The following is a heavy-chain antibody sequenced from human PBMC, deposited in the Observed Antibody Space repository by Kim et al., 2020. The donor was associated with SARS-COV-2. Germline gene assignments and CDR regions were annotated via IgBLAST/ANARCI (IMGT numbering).Heavy chain of an antibody. Sequence: SETLSLTCTVSGGSISSSSYYWGWIRQPPGKGLEWIGSIYYSGINYYNPSLKSRVAMSVDTSKNQFSLKLSSVTAADTAVYYCARLNYFDSSGYYPSFDYWGEGTLVTVSS. V-gene: IGHV4-39*01. CDR2: IYYSGIN. J-gene: IGHJ4*02. CDR1: GGSISSSSYY. CDR3: ARLNYFDSSGYYPSFDY. D-gene: IGHD3-22*01.